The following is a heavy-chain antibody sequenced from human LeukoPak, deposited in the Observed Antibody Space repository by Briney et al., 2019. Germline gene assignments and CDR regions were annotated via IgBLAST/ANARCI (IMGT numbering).Heavy chain of an antibody. V-gene: IGHV4-39*07. CDR3: ARVYAYYYDSSGFRNRVTFDY. CDR1: GGSISSSTYY. Sequence: SETLSLTCTVSGGSISSSTYYWGWIRQPPGKGLEWIGSIYYSGSTYYNPSLKSRVTISLDTSKNQFSLKLTPVTAADTAVYFCARVYAYYYDSSGFRNRVTFDYWGQGTLVTVSS. J-gene: IGHJ4*02. D-gene: IGHD3-22*01. CDR2: IYYSGST.